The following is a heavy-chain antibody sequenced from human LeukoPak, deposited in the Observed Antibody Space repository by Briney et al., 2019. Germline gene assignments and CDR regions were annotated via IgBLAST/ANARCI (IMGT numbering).Heavy chain of an antibody. J-gene: IGHJ1*01. Sequence: GRSLRLSCAASGFTFSSYAMHWVRQAPGKGLEWVAVISYDGSNKYYADSVKGRFTISRDNSKNTLYLQMNSLRAEDTAVYYCASGYSSSLYFQHWGQGTLVTVSS. CDR3: ASGYSSSLYFQH. V-gene: IGHV3-30*14. CDR2: ISYDGSNK. D-gene: IGHD6-13*01. CDR1: GFTFSSYA.